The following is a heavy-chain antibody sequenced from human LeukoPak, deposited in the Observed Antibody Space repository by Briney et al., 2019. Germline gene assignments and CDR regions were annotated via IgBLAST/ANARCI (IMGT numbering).Heavy chain of an antibody. D-gene: IGHD6-19*01. J-gene: IGHJ4*02. Sequence: GGSLRLSCAASGFTFSSYSMNWVRQAPGRGLEWVSSISSSSSYIYYADSVKGRFTISRDNAKNSLYLQMNSLRAEDTAVYYCARKRWVGSEKFDYWGQGTLVTVSS. CDR1: GFTFSSYS. V-gene: IGHV3-21*01. CDR2: ISSSSSYI. CDR3: ARKRWVGSEKFDY.